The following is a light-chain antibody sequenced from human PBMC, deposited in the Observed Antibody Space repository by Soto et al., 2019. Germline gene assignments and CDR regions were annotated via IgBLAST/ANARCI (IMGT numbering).Light chain of an antibody. Sequence: QSVLPQPASVCGSPGQSITISCTGTSSDIGLYNLVSWYQQYPGKAPKLVIYDVTKRPSGVSDRFSASKSGNTASLTISGLQAEDEADYYCCSHAGRGSVLFGGGTKLTVL. CDR1: SSDIGLYNL. CDR3: CSHAGRGSVL. J-gene: IGLJ2*01. V-gene: IGLV2-23*02. CDR2: DVT.